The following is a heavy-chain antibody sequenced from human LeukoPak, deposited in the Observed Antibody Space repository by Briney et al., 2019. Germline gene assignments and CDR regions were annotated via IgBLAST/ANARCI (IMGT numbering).Heavy chain of an antibody. V-gene: IGHV1-69*13. CDR1: GGTFSSYA. CDR2: IIPIFGTA. D-gene: IGHD3-3*01. Sequence: GASVKVSCKASGGTFSSYAISWVRQAPGQGLEWMGGIIPIFGTANYAQKFQGRVTITADESTSTAYMELSSLRSEDTAVYYCARQIHYDFWSGYFLRARCCMDVWGQGTTVTVSS. J-gene: IGHJ6*02. CDR3: ARQIHYDFWSGYFLRARCCMDV.